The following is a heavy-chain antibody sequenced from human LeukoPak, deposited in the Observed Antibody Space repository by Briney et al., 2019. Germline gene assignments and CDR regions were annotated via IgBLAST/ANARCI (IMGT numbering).Heavy chain of an antibody. V-gene: IGHV3-33*01. CDR1: GFIFTNHG. Sequence: PGGSLRLSCAASGFIFTNHGMYWVRQAPGKGLEWVAVIYDDGSKEYYADSVKGRFTISRDDSKKMVYLQMNSLRAEDSAVYYCGRDLRSGYLDYWGQGTLVTVSS. CDR2: IYDDGSKE. CDR3: GRDLRSGYLDY. D-gene: IGHD3-3*01. J-gene: IGHJ4*02.